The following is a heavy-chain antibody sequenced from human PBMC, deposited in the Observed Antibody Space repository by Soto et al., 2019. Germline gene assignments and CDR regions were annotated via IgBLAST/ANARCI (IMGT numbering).Heavy chain of an antibody. CDR2: IYHSGST. CDR1: SGSISSSNW. CDR3: ARSLGGSGGSLPLDV. Sequence: SETLSLTCAVSSGSISSSNWWSWVRQPPGKGLEWIGEIYHSGSTNYNPSLKSRVTISVDKSKNQFSLKLSSVTAADTAVYYCARSLGGSGGSLPLDVWGKGTTVTVSS. V-gene: IGHV4-4*02. D-gene: IGHD2-15*01. J-gene: IGHJ6*04.